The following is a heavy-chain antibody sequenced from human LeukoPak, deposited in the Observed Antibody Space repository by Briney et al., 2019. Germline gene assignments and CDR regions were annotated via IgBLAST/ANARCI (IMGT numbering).Heavy chain of an antibody. Sequence: GASVKVSCKASGYTFTSYGISWVRQAPGQGLEWMGWINPNSGGTNYAQKFQGRVTMTRDTSISTAYMELSRLRSDDTAVYYCARSLWGGWPIPVAFDIWGQGTMVTVSS. J-gene: IGHJ3*02. CDR1: GYTFTSYG. D-gene: IGHD2-21*01. CDR3: ARSLWGGWPIPVAFDI. V-gene: IGHV1-2*02. CDR2: INPNSGGT.